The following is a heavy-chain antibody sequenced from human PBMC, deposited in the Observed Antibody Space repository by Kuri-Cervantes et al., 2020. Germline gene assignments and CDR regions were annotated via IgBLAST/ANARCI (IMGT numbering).Heavy chain of an antibody. CDR3: AKDWKTSGFLEWHERNYYYYYGMDV. J-gene: IGHJ6*02. CDR1: GFTFDDYA. Sequence: LSLTCAASGFTFDDYAMHWVRPAPGKGLEWVSGISWNSGSIGYADSVKGRFTISRDNAKNSLYLQMNSLRAEDTALYYCAKDWKTSGFLEWHERNYYYYYGMDVWGQGTSVTVSS. CDR2: ISWNSGSI. V-gene: IGHV3-9*01. D-gene: IGHD3-3*01.